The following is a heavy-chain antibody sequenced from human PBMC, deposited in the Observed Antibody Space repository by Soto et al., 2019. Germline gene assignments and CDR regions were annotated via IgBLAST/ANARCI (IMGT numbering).Heavy chain of an antibody. J-gene: IGHJ6*02. V-gene: IGHV4-34*01. Sequence: QVQLQQWGAGLLKPSETLSLTCADYGGSFSGYYWSWIRQPPGNVLEWIGEINHSGSTNYTPSLKSRVTISVDTSKNQFSLKLSSVTAADTAVYYCASTGYSYGYVYYYYGMDVWGQGTTVTVSS. CDR1: GGSFSGYY. CDR2: INHSGST. D-gene: IGHD5-18*01. CDR3: ASTGYSYGYVYYYYGMDV.